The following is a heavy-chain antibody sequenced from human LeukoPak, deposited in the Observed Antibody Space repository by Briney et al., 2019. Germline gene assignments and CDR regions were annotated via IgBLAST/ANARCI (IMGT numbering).Heavy chain of an antibody. Sequence: SVKVSCKASGGTFISYAISWVRQAPGQGLEWMGGMIPIFGTANYAQKFQGRVTITADESTSTAYMELSSLRSEDTAVYYCARDLARTGFDYWGQGTLVTVSS. CDR3: ARDLARTGFDY. D-gene: IGHD1-1*01. J-gene: IGHJ4*02. CDR1: GGTFISYA. V-gene: IGHV1-69*13. CDR2: MIPIFGTA.